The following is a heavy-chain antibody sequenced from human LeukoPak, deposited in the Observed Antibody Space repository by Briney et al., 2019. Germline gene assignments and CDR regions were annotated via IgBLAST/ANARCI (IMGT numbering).Heavy chain of an antibody. J-gene: IGHJ4*02. CDR1: GGSISSYY. Sequence: SETLSLTCTVSGGSISSYYWTWIRQPPGKGLEWIGYIHYSGSTNYNPSLKSRVTISADRSKNQFSLKLSSVTAADTAVYYCAREYGGNRGLDYWGQGSLVTVSS. D-gene: IGHD4/OR15-4a*01. CDR3: AREYGGNRGLDY. V-gene: IGHV4-59*13. CDR2: IHYSGST.